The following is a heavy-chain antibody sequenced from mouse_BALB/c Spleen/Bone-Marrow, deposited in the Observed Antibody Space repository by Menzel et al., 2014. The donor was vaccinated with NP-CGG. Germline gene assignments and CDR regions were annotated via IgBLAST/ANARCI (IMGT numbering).Heavy chain of an antibody. Sequence: EVKVVESGGDLVRPGGSLKLSCSASGFAFSSYDMSWVRQTPEKRLEWVAYISGGGGSTYYPDTVKGRFTISRDNAKNTLYLQMSSLKSEDTAMYYCARHRYGFDYWGQGTTLTVSS. CDR2: ISGGGGST. CDR3: ARHRYGFDY. V-gene: IGHV5-12-1*01. CDR1: GFAFSSYD. D-gene: IGHD1-1*01. J-gene: IGHJ2*01.